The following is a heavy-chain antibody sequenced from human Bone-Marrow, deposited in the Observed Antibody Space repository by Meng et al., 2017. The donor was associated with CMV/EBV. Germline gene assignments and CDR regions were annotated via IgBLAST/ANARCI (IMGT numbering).Heavy chain of an antibody. Sequence: ASVKVSCKASGYTFTSYYMHWVRQAPGQGLEWMGRISGYNGNTNCARKLQGRVTMTTDTSTSTAYMELRSLRSDDTAVYYCARVLSGRRGYYYYYGMDVWGQGTTVTVSS. V-gene: IGHV1-18*04. CDR2: ISGYNGNT. D-gene: IGHD2-15*01. CDR1: GYTFTSYY. CDR3: ARVLSGRRGYYYYYGMDV. J-gene: IGHJ6*02.